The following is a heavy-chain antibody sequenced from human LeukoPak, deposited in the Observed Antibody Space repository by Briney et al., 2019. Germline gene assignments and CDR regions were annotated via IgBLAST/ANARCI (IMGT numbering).Heavy chain of an antibody. V-gene: IGHV4-59*08. Sequence: PSETLSLTCTVSVGSFSSYYWSWIRQPPGKGLEWIGYIYYSGSTNYNPSLKSRVTISVDTSRNQFPLKLSSVTAADTAVYYRARSTVTTLYYFDYWGQGTLVTVSS. CDR2: IYYSGST. J-gene: IGHJ4*02. CDR3: ARSTVTTLYYFDY. CDR1: VGSFSSYY. D-gene: IGHD4-17*01.